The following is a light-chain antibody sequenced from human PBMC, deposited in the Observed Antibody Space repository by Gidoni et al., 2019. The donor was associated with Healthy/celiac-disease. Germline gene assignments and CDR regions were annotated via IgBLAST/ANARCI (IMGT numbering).Light chain of an antibody. CDR3: SSYTSSSTLVV. J-gene: IGLJ2*01. CDR1: SSDVGGYNY. Sequence: QSALTQPASASGSTGQSITISCTGTSSDVGGYNYVSWYQQHPGNAPKLMIYDVSNRPSGVSNRFSGSKSGNTASLTISGLQAEDEADYYCSSYTSSSTLVVFGGGTKLTVL. CDR2: DVS. V-gene: IGLV2-14*01.